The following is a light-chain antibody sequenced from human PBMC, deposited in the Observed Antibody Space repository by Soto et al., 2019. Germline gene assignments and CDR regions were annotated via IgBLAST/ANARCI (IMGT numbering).Light chain of an antibody. V-gene: IGKV3-20*01. Sequence: EIVLTQSPGTLSLSPGARATLSCRASQSVSRSYLAWYQQKPGQAPRLLIYGASSRATGIPDRFSGSGSGTDFTLTISRLEPEDFAVYYCQQYGASPYTFGQGTKVDIK. CDR1: QSVSRSY. CDR2: GAS. CDR3: QQYGASPYT. J-gene: IGKJ2*01.